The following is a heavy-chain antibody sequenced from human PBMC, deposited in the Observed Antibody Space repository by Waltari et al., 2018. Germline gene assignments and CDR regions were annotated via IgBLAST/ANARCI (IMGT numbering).Heavy chain of an antibody. CDR1: GFTFSSYE. V-gene: IGHV3-48*03. CDR3: ARVDSSGYYFDAFDI. Sequence: EVQLVESGGGLVQPGGSLRLSCAASGFTFSSYEMNWVRPAPGKGLEWVSYISSSCSTIYYADSVKGRFTISRDNAKNSLYLQMNSLRAEDTAVYYCARVDSSGYYFDAFDIWGQGTMVTVSS. D-gene: IGHD3-22*01. CDR2: ISSSCSTI. J-gene: IGHJ3*02.